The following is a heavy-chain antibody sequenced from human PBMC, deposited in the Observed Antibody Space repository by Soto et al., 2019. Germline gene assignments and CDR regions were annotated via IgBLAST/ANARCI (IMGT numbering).Heavy chain of an antibody. CDR1: GGSFSGYY. Sequence: SETLSLTCAVYGGSFSGYYWSWIRQPPGKGLEWIGEINHSGSTNYNPSLKSRVTISVDTSKNQFSLRLSSVTAADTAVYYCARGHDSYRHYGMDGWGQGTTVTV. CDR3: ARGHDSYRHYGMDG. J-gene: IGHJ6*02. CDR2: INHSGST. V-gene: IGHV4-34*01. D-gene: IGHD3-16*02.